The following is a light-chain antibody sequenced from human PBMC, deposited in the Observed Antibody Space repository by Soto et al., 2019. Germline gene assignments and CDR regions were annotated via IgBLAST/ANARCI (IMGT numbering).Light chain of an antibody. CDR3: SSFTTSTSYV. Sequence: QSALTQSASVSGSPGQSITISCTGTSSDVGAYDYVSWYQQHPGEVPKLMIFDVSDRPSGVSNRFSGSKSGNTASLTISGLQAEDEADYYCSSFTTSTSYVFGTATKVTVL. CDR2: DVS. V-gene: IGLV2-14*03. J-gene: IGLJ1*01. CDR1: SSDVGAYDY.